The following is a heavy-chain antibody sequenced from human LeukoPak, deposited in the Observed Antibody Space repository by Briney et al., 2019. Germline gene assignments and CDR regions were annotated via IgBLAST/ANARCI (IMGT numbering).Heavy chain of an antibody. Sequence: ASVKVSCKASGYTFTSYGISWVRQAPGQGLEWMGRIIPILGIANYAQKFQGRVTITADKSTSTAYMELSSLRSEDTAVYYCARASPPYSSGWYPFNWFDPWGQGTLVTVSS. D-gene: IGHD6-19*01. CDR3: ARASPPYSSGWYPFNWFDP. J-gene: IGHJ5*02. CDR1: GYTFTSYG. CDR2: IIPILGIA. V-gene: IGHV1-69*04.